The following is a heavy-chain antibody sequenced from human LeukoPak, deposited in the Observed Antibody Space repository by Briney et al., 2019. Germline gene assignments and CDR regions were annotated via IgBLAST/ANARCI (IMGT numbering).Heavy chain of an antibody. V-gene: IGHV4-34*01. J-gene: IGHJ5*02. Sequence: PSETLSLTCAVYGGSFSGYYWSWVRQPPGKGLKWIGEINHSGSTNYNPSLKSRVTISVDTSKNQFSLKLSSVTAADTAVYYCARRTSGEETSGYCSGGSCHNWFDPWGQGTLVTVSS. CDR1: GGSFSGYY. D-gene: IGHD2-15*01. CDR3: ARRTSGEETSGYCSGGSCHNWFDP. CDR2: INHSGST.